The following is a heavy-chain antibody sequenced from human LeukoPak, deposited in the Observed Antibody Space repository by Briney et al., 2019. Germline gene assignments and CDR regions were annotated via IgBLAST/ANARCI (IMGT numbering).Heavy chain of an antibody. CDR1: GYTFTSYD. CDR3: ARQVDGDVWFDP. D-gene: IGHD4-17*01. CDR2: MNPNSGNT. J-gene: IGHJ5*02. Sequence: ASVKVSCKASGYTFTSYDINWVRQATGQGLEWMGWMNPNSGNTGYAQKFQGRVTMTRNTSISTAYMELSSLRSEDTAVYYCARQVDGDVWFDPWGQGTLVTVSS. V-gene: IGHV1-8*01.